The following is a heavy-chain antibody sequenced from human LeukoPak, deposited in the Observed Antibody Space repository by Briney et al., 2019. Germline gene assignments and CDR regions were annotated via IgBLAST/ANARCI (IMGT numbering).Heavy chain of an antibody. V-gene: IGHV3-23*01. CDR1: GLTFRYYA. J-gene: IGHJ4*02. Sequence: PGGSLRLSCAASGLTFRYYAMNWVRQAPGKGLEWVSVISDSGDSTYYADSVKGRFTISRDNSKNTLYLQLNSLRVEDMAVYYCAKVKQQQLVGGFDHWGQGTLVTVSS. CDR3: AKVKQQQLVGGFDH. D-gene: IGHD6-13*01. CDR2: ISDSGDST.